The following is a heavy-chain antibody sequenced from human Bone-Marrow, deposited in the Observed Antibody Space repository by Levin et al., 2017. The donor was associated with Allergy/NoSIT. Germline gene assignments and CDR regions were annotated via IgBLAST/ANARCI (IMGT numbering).Heavy chain of an antibody. D-gene: IGHD6-13*01. V-gene: IGHV4-59*01. CDR1: GGSISNYY. Sequence: ASETLSLTCTVSGGSISNYYWGWVRQPPGKGLESIGYIHYSGSTSYNPSLQSRVTFSVDTSKNQFSLRLRSVTAADTAMYFCARLSTAAAGRSKYFQHWGQGTLVTVSS. CDR3: ARLSTAAAGRSKYFQH. J-gene: IGHJ1*01. CDR2: IHYSGST.